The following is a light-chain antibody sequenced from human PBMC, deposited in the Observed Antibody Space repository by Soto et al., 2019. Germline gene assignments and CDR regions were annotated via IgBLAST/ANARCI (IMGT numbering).Light chain of an antibody. Sequence: IVMTQTPLSLSVTPGQPASFSCKSSQSLVYSDGRTYLYWYLQKPGQPPQLLIYEVSNRFSGVPERFSGSGSGTDFTLKISRVEAEDVGVYFCLQSTQRPLTFGGGTKVEIK. CDR2: EVS. V-gene: IGKV2D-29*01. J-gene: IGKJ4*01. CDR3: LQSTQRPLT. CDR1: QSLVYSDGRTY.